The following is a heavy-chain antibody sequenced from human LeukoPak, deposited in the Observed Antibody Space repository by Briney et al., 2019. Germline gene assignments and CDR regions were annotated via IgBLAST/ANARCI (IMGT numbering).Heavy chain of an antibody. CDR2: ISSSSSYI. CDR1: GFTFSSYS. Sequence: PGGSLRLSCAASGFTFSSYSMNGVRQDPGKGLEWVSSISSSSSYIYSADSVKGRFTSSRDNAKNSLYLQMNSLRAEDTAVYYCARVSGGYNYYGMDVWGQGTTVTVSS. J-gene: IGHJ6*02. D-gene: IGHD2-15*01. CDR3: ARVSGGYNYYGMDV. V-gene: IGHV3-21*01.